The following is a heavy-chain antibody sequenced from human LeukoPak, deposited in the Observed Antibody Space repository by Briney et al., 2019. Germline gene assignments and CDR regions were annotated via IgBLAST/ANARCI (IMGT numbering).Heavy chain of an antibody. D-gene: IGHD2-15*01. Sequence: SETLSLTCTVFGGSISSSSYYWGWIRQPPGKGLEWIGSIYYSGSTYYNPSLKSRVTISVDTSKNQFSLKLSSVTAADTAVYYCARHRWTFDYWGQGTLVTVSS. J-gene: IGHJ4*02. V-gene: IGHV4-39*01. CDR3: ARHRWTFDY. CDR2: IYYSGST. CDR1: GGSISSSSYY.